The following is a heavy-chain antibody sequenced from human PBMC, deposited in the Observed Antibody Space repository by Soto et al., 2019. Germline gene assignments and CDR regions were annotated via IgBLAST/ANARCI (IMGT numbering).Heavy chain of an antibody. CDR1: GFTFSRYA. CDR2: ISGSGGST. J-gene: IGHJ5*02. V-gene: IGHV3-23*01. CDR3: AKPYVARVNYWEGPPINWFDP. Sequence: LRLSCAASGFTFSRYAMSWVRQAPGKGLEWVSAISGSGGSTYYADSVKGRFTISRDNSKNTLYLQMNSLRAEDTAVYYCAKPYVARVNYWEGPPINWFDPWGQGTLVTVSS. D-gene: IGHD2-8*02.